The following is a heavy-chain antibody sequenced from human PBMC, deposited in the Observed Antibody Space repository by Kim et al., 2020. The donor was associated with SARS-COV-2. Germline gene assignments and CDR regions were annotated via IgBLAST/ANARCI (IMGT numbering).Heavy chain of an antibody. CDR2: INTGNGET. Sequence: ASVKVSCKASGYSFTTYALHWVRQAPGQRLEWVGLINTGNGETRHSQKFEGRLTLTRDTSASAAYMELSSLGYEDTAVYYCARGEDYWGQGTLVTVSS. V-gene: IGHV1-3*04. J-gene: IGHJ4*02. CDR3: ARGEDY. CDR1: GYSFTTYA.